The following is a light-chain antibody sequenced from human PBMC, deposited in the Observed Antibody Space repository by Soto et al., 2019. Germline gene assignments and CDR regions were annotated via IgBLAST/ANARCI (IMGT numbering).Light chain of an antibody. J-gene: IGLJ1*01. CDR2: DVS. Sequence: HSALAQPASVSGSPGQSITISCTGTSNDVGHFNYVSWFQQHPGKAPKLLIFDVSNWPSGVSDRFSGSKSGNTASLTISGLQPEDEADYYCTSFTTSNTFVFGSGTKVTVL. CDR1: SNDVGHFNY. CDR3: TSFTTSNTFV. V-gene: IGLV2-14*03.